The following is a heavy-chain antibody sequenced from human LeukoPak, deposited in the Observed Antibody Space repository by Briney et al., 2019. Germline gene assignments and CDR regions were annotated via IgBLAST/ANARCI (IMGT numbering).Heavy chain of an antibody. CDR3: ARDTKTGYYDSSGYYYSLNGDY. CDR2: ISAYNGNT. D-gene: IGHD3-22*01. CDR1: GYTFTSYG. Sequence: GASVKVSCKASGYTFTSYGISWVRQAPGQGLEWMGWISAYNGNTNYAQKLQGRVTMTTDTSTSTAYMELRSLRSDDTAVYYCARDTKTGYYDSSGYYYSLNGDYWGQGTLVTVSS. J-gene: IGHJ4*02. V-gene: IGHV1-18*01.